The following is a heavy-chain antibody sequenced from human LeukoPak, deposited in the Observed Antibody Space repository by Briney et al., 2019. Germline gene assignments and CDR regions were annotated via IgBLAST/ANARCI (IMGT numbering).Heavy chain of an antibody. CDR1: GYSISSGYY. J-gene: IGHJ3*02. Sequence: SSETLSLTCAVSGYSISSGYYWGWIRQPPGKGLEWIGSIYHSGSTYYNPSLKSRVTISVDTSKNQFSLKLSSVTAADTAVYYCARSPGGSAAFDIWGQGTMVTVSS. CDR2: IYHSGST. D-gene: IGHD4-23*01. CDR3: ARSPGGSAAFDI. V-gene: IGHV4-38-2*01.